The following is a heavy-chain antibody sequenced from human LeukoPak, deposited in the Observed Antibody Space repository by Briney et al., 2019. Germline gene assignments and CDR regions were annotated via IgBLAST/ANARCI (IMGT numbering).Heavy chain of an antibody. V-gene: IGHV1-69*13. CDR2: IIPIFGTA. D-gene: IGHD4-17*01. CDR1: GGTFIIYA. J-gene: IGHJ4*02. CDR3: ARGDYGEVDY. Sequence: SVNVSSKASGGTFIIYAICWVRHAPGQGLEWMGGIIPIFGTANYAQKFQGRVTITADESTSTAYMELSSLRSEDAGVYYRARGDYGEVDYWGQGTLVTVSS.